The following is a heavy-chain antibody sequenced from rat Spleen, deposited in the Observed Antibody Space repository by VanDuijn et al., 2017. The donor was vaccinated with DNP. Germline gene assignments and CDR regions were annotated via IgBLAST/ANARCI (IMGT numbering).Heavy chain of an antibody. CDR3: ARWRGTIGFDY. V-gene: IGHV3-1*01. J-gene: IGHJ2*01. Sequence: EVQLQESGPGLVKPSQSLSLSCSVTGYSITSDYWGWLRKFPGNKMEWMGYISFSGSTSYNPSLKSRISITRDTSKNQFFLHLNSVTTEDTATYYCARWRGTIGFDYWGQGVMVTVSS. CDR1: GYSITSDY. CDR2: ISFSGST. D-gene: IGHD1-2*01.